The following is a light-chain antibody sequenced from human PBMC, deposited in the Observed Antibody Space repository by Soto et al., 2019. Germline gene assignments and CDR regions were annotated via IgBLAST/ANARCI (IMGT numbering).Light chain of an antibody. CDR1: QSISRS. V-gene: IGKV1-5*01. CDR3: QQYSDFLIS. J-gene: IGKJ3*01. CDR2: DAS. Sequence: DIQMTQSPATLSASVGARVTITCRAGQSISRSWAWYQQKPGKAPSLLTYDASSLEGGVPSRFSGSGFGTEFTLTITNLQPADFATYYCQQYSDFLISFGPGTTVDFK.